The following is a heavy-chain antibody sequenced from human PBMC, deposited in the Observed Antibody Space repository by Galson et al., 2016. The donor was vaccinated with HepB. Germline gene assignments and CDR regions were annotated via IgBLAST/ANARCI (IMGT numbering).Heavy chain of an antibody. CDR3: ARDHQQSWLTAADC. J-gene: IGHJ4*02. CDR2: ITPRGGDT. CDR1: GYMFTNYY. Sequence: SVKVSCKASGYMFTNYYLHWVRQAPGQGLEWVGVITPRGGDTSYAQRFQGRVTFTRDTPTTTVDMELSGLTSEDTAVYYCARDHQQSWLTAADCWGQGTLVTVSS. V-gene: IGHV1-46*01. D-gene: IGHD5-24*01.